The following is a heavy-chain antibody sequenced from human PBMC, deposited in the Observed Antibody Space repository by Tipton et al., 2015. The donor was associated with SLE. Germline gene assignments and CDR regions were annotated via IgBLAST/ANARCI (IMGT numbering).Heavy chain of an antibody. J-gene: IGHJ3*02. CDR3: ARDRVFVLEPVRIPPDFDI. CDR1: GGSISSSSYH. Sequence: TLSLTCTVSGGSISSSSYHWGWIRQSPGKGLEWIGSIYYSGSTNYNPSLKSRVTVSADTSKNQFSLNLGSVTAADTAVYYCARDRVFVLEPVRIPPDFDIWGQGTMVTVSS. V-gene: IGHV4-39*07. D-gene: IGHD3-16*01. CDR2: IYYSGST.